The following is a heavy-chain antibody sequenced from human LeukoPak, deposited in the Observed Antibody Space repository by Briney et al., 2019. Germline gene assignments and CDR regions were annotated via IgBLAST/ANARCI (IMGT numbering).Heavy chain of an antibody. CDR3: AGYDILTGEGQNAFDI. V-gene: IGHV1-2*02. CDR1: GYTFTGYY. CDR2: INPNSGGT. D-gene: IGHD3-9*01. J-gene: IGHJ3*02. Sequence: ASVKVSCKASGYTFTGYYMHWVRQAPGQGLEWIGWINPNSGGTNYAQKFQGRVTMTRDTSISTAYMELSRLRSDDTAMYYCAGYDILTGEGQNAFDIWGQGTMVTVSS.